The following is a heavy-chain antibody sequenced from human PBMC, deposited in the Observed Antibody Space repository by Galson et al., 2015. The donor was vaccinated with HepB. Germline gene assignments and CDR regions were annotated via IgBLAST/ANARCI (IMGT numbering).Heavy chain of an antibody. CDR1: GFTFSSYP. Sequence: SLRLSCAASGFTFSSYPMNWVRQAPGKGLEWVSYISSSSSTIYYADSVKGRFTISRDNAKNSLYLQMNSLRAEDTAVYYCARGGPGHTLDYWSQGTLVTVSS. CDR2: ISSSSSTI. CDR3: ARGGPGHTLDY. J-gene: IGHJ4*02. V-gene: IGHV3-48*04. D-gene: IGHD2/OR15-2a*01.